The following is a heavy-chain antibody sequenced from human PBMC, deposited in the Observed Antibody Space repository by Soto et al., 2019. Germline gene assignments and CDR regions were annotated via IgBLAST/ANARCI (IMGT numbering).Heavy chain of an antibody. CDR2: IYPGDSDT. D-gene: IGHD2-21*01. CDR3: ARLTPFLWYFDY. Sequence: PGQSLKISCKGSGGRFTTSWIGWVSQMPGKGLEWMGIIYPGDSDTRYSPSFQGQVTISADKSISTAYLQWSSLKASDTAMYYCARLTPFLWYFDYWGQGTLVTSPQ. J-gene: IGHJ4*02. CDR1: GGRFTTSW. V-gene: IGHV5-51*01.